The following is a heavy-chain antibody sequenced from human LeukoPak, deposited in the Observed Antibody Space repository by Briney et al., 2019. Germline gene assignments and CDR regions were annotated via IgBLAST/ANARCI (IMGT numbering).Heavy chain of an antibody. J-gene: IGHJ4*02. CDR2: ISNSGSNR. Sequence: GGSLRLSCAASGFTFSSYEMNWVRQAPGKGLEWVSYISNSGSNRYYADSVKGRFTISRDNAKNSVYLQMNSLRAEDTAVYYCARDLMIVMVEEEGSADYWGQGTLVTVSS. D-gene: IGHD3-22*01. CDR3: ARDLMIVMVEEEGSADY. CDR1: GFTFSSYE. V-gene: IGHV3-48*03.